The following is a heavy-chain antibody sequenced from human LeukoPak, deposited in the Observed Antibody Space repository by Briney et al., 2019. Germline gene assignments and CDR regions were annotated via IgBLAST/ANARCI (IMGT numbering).Heavy chain of an antibody. Sequence: GGSLRLSCAASGFTFSSYAMGWVRQAPGKGLEWVSAISGSGGSTYYADSVKGRFTISRDNSKNTLYLQMNSLRAEDTAVYYCAKGVPAAKAGNWFDPWGQGTLVTVSS. D-gene: IGHD2-2*01. V-gene: IGHV3-23*01. CDR2: ISGSGGST. J-gene: IGHJ5*02. CDR1: GFTFSSYA. CDR3: AKGVPAAKAGNWFDP.